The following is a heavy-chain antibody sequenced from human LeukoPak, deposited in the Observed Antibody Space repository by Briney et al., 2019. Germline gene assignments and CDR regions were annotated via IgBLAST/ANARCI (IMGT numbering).Heavy chain of an antibody. J-gene: IGHJ4*02. CDR3: ARDLGTGRDIYSSTWYVLGFDY. V-gene: IGHV1-69*10. Sequence: SVKVSCKASGGTFSSYAINWVRQAPGQGLEWMGGIIPFLGTTDYAQNFQGRVTITTDKSTSTAYMELSSLRSEDTAVYYCARDLGTGRDIYSSTWYVLGFDYWGQGTLVTVSS. D-gene: IGHD6-13*01. CDR1: GGTFSSYA. CDR2: IIPFLGTT.